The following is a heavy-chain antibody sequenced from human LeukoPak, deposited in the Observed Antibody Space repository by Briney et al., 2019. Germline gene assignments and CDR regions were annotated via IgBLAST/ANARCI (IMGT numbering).Heavy chain of an antibody. CDR1: GFTFSSYW. CDR3: ARGRGSATVSNY. Sequence: GGSLRLSCAASGFTFSSYWMHWVRQAPGKGLVWVSRISSDGSSTDYADSVKGRFTISRANAKNTLFLQMNSLRAEDTAVYYCARGRGSATVSNYWGQGTLVTVSS. V-gene: IGHV3-74*01. J-gene: IGHJ4*02. CDR2: ISSDGSST. D-gene: IGHD5-18*01.